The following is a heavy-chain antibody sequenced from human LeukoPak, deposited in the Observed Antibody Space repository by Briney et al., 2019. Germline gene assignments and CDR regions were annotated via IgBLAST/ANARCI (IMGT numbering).Heavy chain of an antibody. CDR3: ARESALGVERVGGYFDY. CDR2: IYYSGST. D-gene: IGHD1-1*01. J-gene: IGHJ4*02. CDR1: DYSISNGYY. Sequence: SETLSLTCAVSDYSISNGYYWGWIRQSPGKGLEWIGSIYYSGSTYYNPSFKSRVTISIDTSKNQFSLKLSSVTAADTAVYYCARESALGVERVGGYFDYWGQGALVTVFS. V-gene: IGHV4-38-2*02.